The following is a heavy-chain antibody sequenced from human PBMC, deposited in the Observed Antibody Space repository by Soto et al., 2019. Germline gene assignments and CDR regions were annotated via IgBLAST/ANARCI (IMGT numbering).Heavy chain of an antibody. Sequence: GGSLGLSCAASGFTFISYAMSWVRQAPGKGLEWVSAISGSGGSTYYADSVKGRFTISRDNSKNTLYLQMNSLRAEDTAVYYCAKDNYYDSSGYRTYYFDYWGQGTLVTVSS. CDR1: GFTFISYA. V-gene: IGHV3-23*01. CDR2: ISGSGGST. D-gene: IGHD3-22*01. CDR3: AKDNYYDSSGYRTYYFDY. J-gene: IGHJ4*02.